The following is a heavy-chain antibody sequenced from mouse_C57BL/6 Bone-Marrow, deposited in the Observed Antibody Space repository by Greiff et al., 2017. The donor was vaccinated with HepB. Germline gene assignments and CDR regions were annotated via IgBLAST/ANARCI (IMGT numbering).Heavy chain of an antibody. J-gene: IGHJ3*01. D-gene: IGHD1-1*01. Sequence: QVQLKQSGPGLVQPSQSLSITCTVSGFSLTSYGVHWVRQSPGKGLEWLGVICSGGSTDYNAAFMSRLSITKDNSKSQVFFKMNSRQADDTAIYYCAIAPYYYGSSPFAYWGQGTLVTVSA. CDR3: AIAPYYYGSSPFAY. CDR1: GFSLTSYG. V-gene: IGHV2-5*01. CDR2: ICSGGST.